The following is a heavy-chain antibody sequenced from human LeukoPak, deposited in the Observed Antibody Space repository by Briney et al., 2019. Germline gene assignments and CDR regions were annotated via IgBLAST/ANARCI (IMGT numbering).Heavy chain of an antibody. J-gene: IGHJ4*02. CDR1: GGSISNYH. CDR3: ARRDISSGWSFDY. CDR2: IPTTGST. Sequence: PSETLSLTCTVSGGSISNYHWSWIRQPAGKGREGIRQIPTTGSTNYNPPLQSPVSMSIDTTEDQVSLTIRSVTAADTAFYYCARRDISSGWSFDYWGQGTLVTVSS. D-gene: IGHD6-19*01. V-gene: IGHV4-4*07.